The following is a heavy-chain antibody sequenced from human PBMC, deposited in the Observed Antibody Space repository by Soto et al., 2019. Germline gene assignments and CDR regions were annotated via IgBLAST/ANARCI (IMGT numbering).Heavy chain of an antibody. Sequence: LRLSCVASGFGLIDFAMSWVRQAPGRGLQWVSAISGSGSDTYYADSVKGRFTISRDTSKNTLYLQMNSLRAEDTALYYCAKSFSSNWYDYFNSWGQGSLVTVSS. V-gene: IGHV3-23*01. CDR1: GFGLIDFA. CDR2: ISGSGSDT. D-gene: IGHD6-13*01. CDR3: AKSFSSNWYDYFNS. J-gene: IGHJ4*02.